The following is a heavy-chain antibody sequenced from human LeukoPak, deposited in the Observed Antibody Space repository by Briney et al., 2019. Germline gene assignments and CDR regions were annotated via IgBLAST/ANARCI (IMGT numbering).Heavy chain of an antibody. J-gene: IGHJ4*02. CDR1: GYTFTGYY. CDR3: ARYHCSSTSCYYDPAGYFDY. CDR2: INPNSGGT. V-gene: IGHV1-2*02. D-gene: IGHD2-2*01. Sequence: ASVKVSCKASGYTFTGYYMHWVRQAPGQGLEWMVWINPNSGGTNYAQKFQGRVTMTRDTSISTAYMELSRLRSDDTAVYYCARYHCSSTSCYYDPAGYFDYWGQGTLVTVSS.